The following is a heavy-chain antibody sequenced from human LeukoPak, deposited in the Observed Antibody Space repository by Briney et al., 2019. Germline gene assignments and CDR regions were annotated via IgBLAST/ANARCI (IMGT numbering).Heavy chain of an antibody. J-gene: IGHJ5*02. V-gene: IGHV1-8*02. CDR2: MNPNSGNT. CDR3: AAKGLLSDWFDP. D-gene: IGHD2/OR15-2a*01. CDR1: GYTFTGYY. Sequence: ASVKVSCKASGYTFTGYYMHWVRQAPGQGLEWMGWMNPNSGNTGYAQKFQDRVTMTRNTSITTAYMELSSLTSEDTAVYYCAAKGLLSDWFDPWGQGTLVTVSS.